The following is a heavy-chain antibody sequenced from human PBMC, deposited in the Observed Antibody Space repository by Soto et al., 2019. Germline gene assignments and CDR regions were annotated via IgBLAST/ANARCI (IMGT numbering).Heavy chain of an antibody. V-gene: IGHV4-59*01. D-gene: IGHD5-12*01. Sequence: SETLSLTCTVSGGSISSYYWSWIRQPPGKGLEWIGYIYYSGSTNSNPSLKSRVTISVDTSKNQFSLKLSSVTAADTAVYYCARDSKRGYSGYDKLDYWGQGTLVTVSS. CDR2: IYYSGST. J-gene: IGHJ4*02. CDR1: GGSISSYY. CDR3: ARDSKRGYSGYDKLDY.